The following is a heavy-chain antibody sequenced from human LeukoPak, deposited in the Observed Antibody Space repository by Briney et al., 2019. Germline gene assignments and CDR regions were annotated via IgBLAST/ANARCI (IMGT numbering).Heavy chain of an antibody. J-gene: IGHJ5*02. CDR3: ATEEDWFDP. CDR2: IYYSGST. CDR1: GGSISSYY. V-gene: IGHV4-59*08. Sequence: SETLSLTCTVSGGSISSYYWSWIRQPPGKGLEWIGYIYYSGSTNYKPSLKSRVTISVDTSKNQFSLKLSSVTAADTAVYYCATEEDWFDPWGQGTLVTVSS.